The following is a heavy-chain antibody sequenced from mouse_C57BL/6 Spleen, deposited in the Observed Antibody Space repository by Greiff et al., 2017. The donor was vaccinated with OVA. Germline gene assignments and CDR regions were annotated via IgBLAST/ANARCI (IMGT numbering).Heavy chain of an antibody. J-gene: IGHJ4*01. CDR1: GFTFSSYA. V-gene: IGHV5-9-1*02. Sequence: EVKLMESGEGLVKPGGSLKLSCAASGFTFSSYAMSWVRQTPEKRLEWVAYISSGGDYIYYADTVKGRFTISRDNARNTLYLQMSSLKSEDTAMYYCTRERDSSGYVNYAMDYWGQGTSVTVSS. D-gene: IGHD3-2*02. CDR2: ISSGGDYI. CDR3: TRERDSSGYVNYAMDY.